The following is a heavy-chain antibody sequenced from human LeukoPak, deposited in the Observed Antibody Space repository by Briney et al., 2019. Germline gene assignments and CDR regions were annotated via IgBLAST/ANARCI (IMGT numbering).Heavy chain of an antibody. Sequence: SETLSLTCTVSGGSISSSSYYWGWIRQPPGKGLEWIGSIYYSGSTYYNPSLKSRVTISVDTSKNQFSLKLSSVTAADTAVYYCARGDCSSTSCHDYWGQGTLVTVSS. D-gene: IGHD2-2*01. J-gene: IGHJ4*02. CDR3: ARGDCSSTSCHDY. CDR1: GGSISSSSYY. CDR2: IYYSGST. V-gene: IGHV4-39*07.